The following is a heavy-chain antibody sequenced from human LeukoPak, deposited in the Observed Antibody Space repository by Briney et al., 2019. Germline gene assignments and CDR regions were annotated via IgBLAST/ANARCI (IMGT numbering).Heavy chain of an antibody. CDR2: ISSSGSTI. CDR3: ARFTWFGVWPYYFDY. V-gene: IGHV3-48*04. D-gene: IGHD3-10*01. Sequence: GGSLRLSCAASGFTFSSYNMNWFRQAPGKGLEWVSYISSSGSTIYYADSVKGRFTISRDNAKNSLYLQMNSLRAEDTAVYYYARFTWFGVWPYYFDYWGQGTLVTVSS. J-gene: IGHJ4*02. CDR1: GFTFSSYN.